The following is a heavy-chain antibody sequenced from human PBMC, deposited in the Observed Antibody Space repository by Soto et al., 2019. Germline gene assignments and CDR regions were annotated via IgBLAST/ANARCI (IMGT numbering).Heavy chain of an antibody. CDR2: ISSSSSYI. V-gene: IGHV3-21*01. CDR1: GFTFSSYS. J-gene: IGHJ3*02. Sequence: GESLKISCAASGFTFSSYSMNWVRQAPGKGLEWVSSISSSSSYIYYADSVKGRFTISRDNAKNSLYLQMNSLRAEDTAVYYCARDRVTGDRDAFDIWGQGTMVIVSS. CDR3: ARDRVTGDRDAFDI. D-gene: IGHD7-27*01.